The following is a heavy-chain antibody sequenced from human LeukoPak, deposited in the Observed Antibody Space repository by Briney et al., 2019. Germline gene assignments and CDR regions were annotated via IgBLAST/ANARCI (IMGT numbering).Heavy chain of an antibody. CDR3: ARDPITYYYDSSGYNPNDY. J-gene: IGHJ4*02. Sequence: SETLSLTCTVSGYSISSGYYWGWIRQPPGKGLEWIGSIYHSGRTFYNPSLKSRVTISVDTSKNQFSLKLSSVTAADTAVYYCARDPITYYYDSSGYNPNDYWGQGTLVTVSS. D-gene: IGHD3-22*01. CDR2: IYHSGRT. V-gene: IGHV4-38-2*02. CDR1: GYSISSGYY.